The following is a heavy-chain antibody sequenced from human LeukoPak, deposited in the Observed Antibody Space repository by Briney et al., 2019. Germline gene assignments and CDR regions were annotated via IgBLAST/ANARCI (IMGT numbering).Heavy chain of an antibody. J-gene: IGHJ3*02. CDR1: GGSFSGYY. D-gene: IGHD6-19*01. Sequence: PSETLSLTCAVYGGSFSGYYWSWIRQPPGKGLEWIGEINHSGSTNYNPSLKSRVTISVDTSKNQFSLKLSSVTAADTAVYYCAREIFGYSSGWSDAFDIWGQGTMVTVSS. CDR3: AREIFGYSSGWSDAFDI. V-gene: IGHV4-34*01. CDR2: INHSGST.